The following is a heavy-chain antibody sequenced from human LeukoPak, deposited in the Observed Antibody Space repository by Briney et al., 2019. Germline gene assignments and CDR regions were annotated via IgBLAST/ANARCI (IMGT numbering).Heavy chain of an antibody. D-gene: IGHD4-23*01. Sequence: SQTLSLTCTVSGGSISSGDYYWSWIRQPPGKGLKWIGYIYYSGSTYYNPSLKSRVTISVDTSKNQFSLKLSSVTAADTAVYYCARDGYGGNPYFDYLGQGTLVTVSS. CDR2: IYYSGST. V-gene: IGHV4-30-4*01. CDR1: GGSISSGDYY. J-gene: IGHJ4*02. CDR3: ARDGYGGNPYFDY.